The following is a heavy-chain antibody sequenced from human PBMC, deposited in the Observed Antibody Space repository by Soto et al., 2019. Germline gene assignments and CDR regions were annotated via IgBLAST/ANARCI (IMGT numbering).Heavy chain of an antibody. J-gene: IGHJ6*02. CDR1: GYIFTSYW. D-gene: IGHD2-2*01. CDR3: ARLSSYNYYYYGMDV. V-gene: IGHV5-51*01. Sequence: PGESLKISCNGSGYIFTSYWIGWVRQMPGKGLEWMGIIYPGDSDSRYSPSFQGQVTISADKSISTAYLQWSSLKASDTAMYYCARLSSYNYYYYGMDVWGQGTTVTVSS. CDR2: IYPGDSDS.